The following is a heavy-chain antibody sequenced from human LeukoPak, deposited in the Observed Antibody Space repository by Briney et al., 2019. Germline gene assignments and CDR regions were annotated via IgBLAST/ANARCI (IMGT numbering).Heavy chain of an antibody. CDR1: GGSISSGGYS. V-gene: IGHV4-30-2*01. Sequence: PSETLSLTCAVSGGSISSGGYSWSWIRQPPGKGLEWIGYIYHSGSTYYNPSLKSRVTISVDRSKNQFSLKLSSVTAADTAVYYCAREEVVGATSAFDIWGQGTMVTVSS. CDR3: AREEVVGATSAFDI. J-gene: IGHJ3*02. CDR2: IYHSGST. D-gene: IGHD1-26*01.